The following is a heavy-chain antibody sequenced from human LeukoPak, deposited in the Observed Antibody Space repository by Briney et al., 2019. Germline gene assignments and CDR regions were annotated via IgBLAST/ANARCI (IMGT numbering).Heavy chain of an antibody. J-gene: IGHJ6*02. CDR3: ARYDSSGYYATDYYYGMDV. D-gene: IGHD3-22*01. CDR1: GGSFSGYY. Sequence: SETLSLTCAVYGGSFSGYYWSWIRQPPGKGLEWIGEINHSGSTNYNPSLKSRVTISVDTSKNQFSLKLSSVTAADTAVYYCARYDSSGYYATDYYYGMDVWGQGTTVTVSS. CDR2: INHSGST. V-gene: IGHV4-34*01.